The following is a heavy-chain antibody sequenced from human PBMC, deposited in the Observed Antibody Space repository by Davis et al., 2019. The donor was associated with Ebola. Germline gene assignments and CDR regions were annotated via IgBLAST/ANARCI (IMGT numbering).Heavy chain of an antibody. V-gene: IGHV1-2*06. D-gene: IGHD3-22*01. Sequence: AASLKVSCKASGYTFTGYYMHWVRQAPGQGLEWMGRINPNSGGTNYAQKFQGRVTMTRDTSISTVYMELSRLRSDDTAVYHCARAEYYYDSSGYYSFDYWGQGTLVTVSS. CDR2: INPNSGGT. CDR3: ARAEYYYDSSGYYSFDY. CDR1: GYTFTGYY. J-gene: IGHJ4*02.